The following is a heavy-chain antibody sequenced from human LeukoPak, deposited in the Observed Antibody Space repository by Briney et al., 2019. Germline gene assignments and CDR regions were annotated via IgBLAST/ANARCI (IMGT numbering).Heavy chain of an antibody. CDR1: GFTFSSYG. CDR3: ARLEPGQLTSLSYITIFGVASGHAFDI. CDR2: IWYDGSNK. V-gene: IGHV3-33*01. D-gene: IGHD3-3*01. J-gene: IGHJ3*02. Sequence: GGSLRLSCAASGFTFSSYGMHWVRQAPGKGLEWVAVIWYDGSNKYYADSVKGRFTISRDNSKNTLYLQMNSLRAEDTAVYYCARLEPGQLTSLSYITIFGVASGHAFDIWGQGTMVTVSS.